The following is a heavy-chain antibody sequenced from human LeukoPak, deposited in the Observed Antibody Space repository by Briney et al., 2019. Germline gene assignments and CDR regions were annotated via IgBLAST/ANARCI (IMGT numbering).Heavy chain of an antibody. J-gene: IGHJ4*02. D-gene: IGHD2-21*02. V-gene: IGHV4-34*01. CDR3: ARGRGDTYCGGDCYFSPFDY. CDR2: INHSGST. Sequence: SETLSLTCAVYGGSFSGYYWSWIRQPPGEGLEWIGEINHSGSTNYNPSLKSRVTISVDTSKNQFSLKLSSVTAADTAVYYCARGRGDTYCGGDCYFSPFDYWGQGTLVTVSS. CDR1: GGSFSGYY.